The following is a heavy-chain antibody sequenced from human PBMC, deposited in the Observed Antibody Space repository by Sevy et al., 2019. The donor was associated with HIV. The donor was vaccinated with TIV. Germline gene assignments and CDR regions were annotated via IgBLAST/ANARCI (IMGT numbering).Heavy chain of an antibody. CDR1: GFTFSNAW. D-gene: IGHD3-22*01. J-gene: IGHJ4*02. Sequence: GGSLRLSCAASGFTFSNAWMSRVRQAPGKGLEWVGRIKSKPDGGTTDYAAPVKGRFTISRDDSKNTLYLQMNSLKTEDTAVYYCTTVGYYYDSSGYSSLDYWGQGTLVTVSS. CDR2: IKSKPDGGTT. CDR3: TTVGYYYDSSGYSSLDY. V-gene: IGHV3-15*01.